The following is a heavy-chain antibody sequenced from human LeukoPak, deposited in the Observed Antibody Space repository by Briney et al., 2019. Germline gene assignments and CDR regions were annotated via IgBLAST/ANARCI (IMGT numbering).Heavy chain of an antibody. Sequence: GASVKVSCKASGYTFTGYYMHWVRQAPGQGLEWMGWINPNSGGTNYAQKFQGRVTMTRDTSISTAYMELSRLRSDDTAVYYCARDDSHYDSEAFDIWGQGTMVTVSS. CDR2: INPNSGGT. D-gene: IGHD3-3*01. J-gene: IGHJ3*02. V-gene: IGHV1-2*02. CDR1: GYTFTGYY. CDR3: ARDDSHYDSEAFDI.